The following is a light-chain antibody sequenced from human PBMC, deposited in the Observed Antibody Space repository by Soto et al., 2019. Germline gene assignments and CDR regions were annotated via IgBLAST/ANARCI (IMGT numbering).Light chain of an antibody. CDR2: GAS. J-gene: IGKJ1*01. V-gene: IGKV3-20*01. CDR3: QQYGSSPPT. Sequence: EIVLTQSPGTLSLSPGESATLSCRASQSVSTNYLAWYQRKPGQAPRLLIYGASSRATGIPDRFSGSGSGTDFTLTISRLEPEDFAVYYCQQYGSSPPTFGQGTKVEIK. CDR1: QSVSTNY.